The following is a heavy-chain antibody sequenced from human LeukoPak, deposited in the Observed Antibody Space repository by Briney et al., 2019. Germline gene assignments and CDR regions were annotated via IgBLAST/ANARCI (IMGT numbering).Heavy chain of an antibody. CDR2: IYSGGST. CDR3: ASLYCSRGSCAFDV. V-gene: IGHV3-66*01. Sequence: HPGGSLRLSCAASGFTVSANYMSWVRQSPGKGLEWVSIIYSGGSTDYADSVKGRFTISKDNSKNTLFLQMNSLRAEDTAMYYCASLYCSRGSCAFDVWGQGTLVTVSP. D-gene: IGHD2-15*01. CDR1: GFTVSANY. J-gene: IGHJ5*02.